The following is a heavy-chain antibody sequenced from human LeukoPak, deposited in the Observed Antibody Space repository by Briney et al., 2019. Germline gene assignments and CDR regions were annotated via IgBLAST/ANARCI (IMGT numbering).Heavy chain of an antibody. D-gene: IGHD3-22*01. CDR2: IRYDGCTK. CDR3: AKDSDSSGYYSDY. J-gene: IGHJ4*02. CDR1: GFTFSSYG. Sequence: GGSLRLSCAASGFTFSSYGMHWVRQAPGKGLEWVAFIRYDGCTKYYADSVKGRFTISRDISENTLYLQMNSLRAEDTAVYYCAKDSDSSGYYSDYWGQGTMVTVSS. V-gene: IGHV3-30*02.